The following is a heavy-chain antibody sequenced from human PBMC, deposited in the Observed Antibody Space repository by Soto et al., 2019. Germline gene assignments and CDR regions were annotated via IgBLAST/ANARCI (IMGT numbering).Heavy chain of an antibody. D-gene: IGHD3-3*01. CDR1: GFTFSSYG. V-gene: IGHV3-30*18. Sequence: QVQLVESGGGVVQPGRSLRLSCAASGFTFSSYGMHWVRQAPGKGLEWVAVISYDGSNKYYADSVKGRFTISRDNSKNTLYLQMNSLRAEDTAVYYCAKELRFLEPPVGDAFDIWGQGTMVTVSS. J-gene: IGHJ3*02. CDR3: AKELRFLEPPVGDAFDI. CDR2: ISYDGSNK.